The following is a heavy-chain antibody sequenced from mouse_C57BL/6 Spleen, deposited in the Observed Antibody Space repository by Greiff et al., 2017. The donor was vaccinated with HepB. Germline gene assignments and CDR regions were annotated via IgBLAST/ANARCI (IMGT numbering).Heavy chain of an antibody. J-gene: IGHJ2*01. Sequence: VQLQQSGAELVKPGASVKISCKASGYAFSSYWMNWVKQRPGKGLEWIGQIYPGDGDTNYNGKFKGKATLTADTSSSTAYMQLSSLTSEDSAVYFCARSDGYYVDYFDYWGQGTTLTVSS. CDR3: ARSDGYYVDYFDY. CDR1: GYAFSSYW. CDR2: IYPGDGDT. V-gene: IGHV1-80*01. D-gene: IGHD2-3*01.